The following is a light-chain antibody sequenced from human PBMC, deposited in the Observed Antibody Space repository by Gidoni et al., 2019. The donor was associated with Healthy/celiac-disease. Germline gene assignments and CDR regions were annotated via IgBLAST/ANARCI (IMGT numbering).Light chain of an antibody. CDR2: SAS. CDR1: QSVSSN. CDR3: QQYNNWPPEYT. Sequence: EIVMTQSPATLSVSPGERATLSCRASQSVSSNLAWYQQKPGQATRLLIYSASTRATGIPARLSGSGSGTEFTLTISSLQSEDFAVYYCQQYNNWPPEYTFGQGTKLEIK. V-gene: IGKV3-15*01. J-gene: IGKJ2*01.